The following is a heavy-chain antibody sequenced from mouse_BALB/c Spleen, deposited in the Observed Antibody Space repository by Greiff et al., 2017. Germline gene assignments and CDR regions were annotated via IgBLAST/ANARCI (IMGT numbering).Heavy chain of an antibody. CDR2: IYPGSGST. D-gene: IGHD2-4*01. Sequence: QVQLKESGAELVKPGTSVKLSCKASGYNFTSYWINWVKLRPGQGLEWIGDIYPGSGSTNYNEKFKSKATLTVDTSSSTAYMQLSSLASEDSALYYCARLIFDYWGQGTTLTVSS. CDR3: ARLIFDY. CDR1: GYNFTSYW. V-gene: IGHV1-55*01. J-gene: IGHJ2*01.